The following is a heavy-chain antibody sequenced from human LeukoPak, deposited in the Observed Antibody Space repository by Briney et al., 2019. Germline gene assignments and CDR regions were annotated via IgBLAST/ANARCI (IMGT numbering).Heavy chain of an antibody. CDR3: AKDLGGYSYGYSY. D-gene: IGHD5-18*01. J-gene: IGHJ4*02. CDR1: GFTFSNYW. Sequence: PGGSLRLSCAASGFTFSNYWMSWVRQAPGKGLEWVASIKQDEGERYYVDSVKGRFTISRDNAKNSLYLQMDSLRAEDTAVYYCAKDLGGYSYGYSYWGQGTLVTVSS. CDR2: IKQDEGER. V-gene: IGHV3-7*03.